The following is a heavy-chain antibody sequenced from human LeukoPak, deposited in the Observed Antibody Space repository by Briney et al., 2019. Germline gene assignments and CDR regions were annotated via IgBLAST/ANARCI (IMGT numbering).Heavy chain of an antibody. CDR3: ASSVGRYCSSTSCYTAYFQH. Sequence: GGSLRLSCAASGFTFSGYAMSWVRQAPGKGLEWVSAISGSGGSTYYADSVKGRFTISRDNSKNTLYLQMNSLRAEDTAVYYCASSVGRYCSSTSCYTAYFQHWGQGTLVTVSS. J-gene: IGHJ1*01. CDR2: ISGSGGST. CDR1: GFTFSGYA. V-gene: IGHV3-23*01. D-gene: IGHD2-2*02.